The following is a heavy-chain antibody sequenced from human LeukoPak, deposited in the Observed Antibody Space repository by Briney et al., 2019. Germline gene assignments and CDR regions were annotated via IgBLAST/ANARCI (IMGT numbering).Heavy chain of an antibody. Sequence: GGSLRLSCAASGFSFSTYGMNWVRQAPGKGLEWVAFIRYDGNNKYYADSVKGRFTISRDNSKNTLYLQMNSLRAEDTAVYFCARRSGVAVAGAFDYWGQGTLVTVSS. V-gene: IGHV3-30*02. J-gene: IGHJ4*02. CDR3: ARRSGVAVAGAFDY. CDR2: IRYDGNNK. D-gene: IGHD6-19*01. CDR1: GFSFSTYG.